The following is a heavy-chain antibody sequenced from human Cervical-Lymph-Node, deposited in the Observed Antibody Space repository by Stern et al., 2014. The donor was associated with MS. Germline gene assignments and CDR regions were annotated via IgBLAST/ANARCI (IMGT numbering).Heavy chain of an antibody. CDR3: ARGIGGARGYYDY. D-gene: IGHD2-21*01. Sequence: QVQLQESGPGLVKPSETLSLTCTVSDGPISGDFWNWIRQFPGKGLEWIGYVHYSGSTKYNPSLKGRVTISIDTSVSQFSLNLSSVTTADTAVYYCARGIGGARGYYDYWGHGALVTAAS. J-gene: IGHJ4*01. CDR2: VHYSGST. CDR1: DGPISGDF. V-gene: IGHV4-59*08.